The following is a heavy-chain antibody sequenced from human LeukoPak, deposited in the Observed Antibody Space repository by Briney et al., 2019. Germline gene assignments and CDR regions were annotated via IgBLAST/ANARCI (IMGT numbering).Heavy chain of an antibody. Sequence: SETLSLTCAVYGGSFSGYYWSWIRQPPGKGLEWIGEINHSGSTNYNPSLKSRVTISVDTSKNQFSLKLSSVTAADTAVYYCARGPYIVALSWFDYWGQGTLVSVSS. CDR2: INHSGST. J-gene: IGHJ4*02. D-gene: IGHD5-12*01. CDR1: GGSFSGYY. CDR3: ARGPYIVALSWFDY. V-gene: IGHV4-34*01.